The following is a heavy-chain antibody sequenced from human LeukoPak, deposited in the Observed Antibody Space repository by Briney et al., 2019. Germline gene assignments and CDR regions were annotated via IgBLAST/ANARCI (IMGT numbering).Heavy chain of an antibody. Sequence: SETLSLTCTISGGSITGHYWSWIRQPPGKGLEWIGYIFHSGSTSYNPSLKSRVTVSIDTSKNQISLKLSSVTAADTAVYYCARQAQRRPGFDYWGQGTLVTVSS. V-gene: IGHV4-59*08. CDR3: ARQAQRRPGFDY. J-gene: IGHJ4*02. D-gene: IGHD3-10*01. CDR2: IFHSGST. CDR1: GGSITGHY.